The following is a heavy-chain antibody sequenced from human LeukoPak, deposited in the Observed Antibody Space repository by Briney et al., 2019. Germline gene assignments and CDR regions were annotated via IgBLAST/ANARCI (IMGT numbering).Heavy chain of an antibody. D-gene: IGHD3-10*01. CDR1: GGSISSYY. J-gene: IGHJ3*02. CDR3: ARGVPRGAFDI. Sequence: PSETLSLTCTVSGGSISSYYWSWIRQPPGKGLEWIGYIYHSGSTYYNPSLKSRVTISVDRSKNQFSLKLSSVTAADTAVCYCARGVPRGAFDIWGQGTMVTVSS. V-gene: IGHV4-59*12. CDR2: IYHSGST.